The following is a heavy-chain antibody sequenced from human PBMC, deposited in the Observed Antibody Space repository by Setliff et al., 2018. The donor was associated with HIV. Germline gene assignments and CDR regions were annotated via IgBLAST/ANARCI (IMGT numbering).Heavy chain of an antibody. Sequence: PGGSLRLSCAASGFTFNSYGIHWVRQAPGKGLEWVALIWYDASKKEYSGSVQGRFTISRDNSKNTLFLQMNSLRPEDTAVYYCARDPILGGPDFFDYWGQGTLVTVSS. CDR1: GFTFNSYG. CDR2: IWYDASKK. V-gene: IGHV3-30*02. D-gene: IGHD1-26*01. J-gene: IGHJ4*02. CDR3: ARDPILGGPDFFDY.